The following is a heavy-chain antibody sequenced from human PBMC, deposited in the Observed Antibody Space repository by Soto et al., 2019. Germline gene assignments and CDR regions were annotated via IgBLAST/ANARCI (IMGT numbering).Heavy chain of an antibody. D-gene: IGHD2-2*02. CDR1: GFTFSSYW. V-gene: IGHV3-74*01. J-gene: IGHJ4*02. CDR3: ARAISAPGFDY. CDR2: INSDGSST. Sequence: GGSLRLSCAASGFTFSSYWMHWVRQAPGKGLVWVSRINSDGSSTSYADSVKGRFTISRDNAKNTLYLQMNSLRAEDTAVYYCARAISAPGFDYWGQGTLVTVSS.